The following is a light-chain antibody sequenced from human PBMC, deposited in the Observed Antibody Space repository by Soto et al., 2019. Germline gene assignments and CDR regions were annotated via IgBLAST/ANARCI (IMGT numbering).Light chain of an antibody. CDR2: KVS. J-gene: IGKJ4*01. Sequence: DVVMTQSPLSLPATLGQPASISCRSSQSLVYSDGNTYLNWFQQRPGQSPRRLIYKVSNRDSGVPDRFSGRGSGTDFTLKISRVEAAAFGVYYCMQGTLTFGGGTKVEIK. CDR1: QSLVYSDGNTY. V-gene: IGKV2-30*01. CDR3: MQGTLT.